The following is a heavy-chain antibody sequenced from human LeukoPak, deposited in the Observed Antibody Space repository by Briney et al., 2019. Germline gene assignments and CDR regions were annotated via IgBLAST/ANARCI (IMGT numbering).Heavy chain of an antibody. J-gene: IGHJ3*01. CDR1: GASIRSFY. D-gene: IGHD2-15*01. CDR3: AQQVVGTSDTFDV. Sequence: SETLSLTCSVSGASIRSFYWSWIRQSPGKGLEWIGYISYSGGTKYNPSLKSRATMSADTSKSQLSLRLNSVTAADTAVYFCAQQVVGTSDTFDVWGQGTLVTVSS. V-gene: IGHV4-59*01. CDR2: ISYSGGT.